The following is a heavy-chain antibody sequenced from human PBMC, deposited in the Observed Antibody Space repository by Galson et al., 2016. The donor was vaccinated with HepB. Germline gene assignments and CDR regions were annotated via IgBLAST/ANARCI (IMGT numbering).Heavy chain of an antibody. CDR1: GITFSNSW. V-gene: IGHV3-7*01. CDR2: INPDGSEI. J-gene: IGHJ4*02. Sequence: LRLSCAVSGITFSNSWMSWVRKAPGKGLEWVANINPDGSEIHYVDSLKGRLTVSRDNSKNSLYLQMNILRAEDTAVYYCARGSAGYWGQGTLVTVSS. CDR3: ARGSAGY.